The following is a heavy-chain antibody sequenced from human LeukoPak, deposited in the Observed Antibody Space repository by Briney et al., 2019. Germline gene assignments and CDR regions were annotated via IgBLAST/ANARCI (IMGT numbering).Heavy chain of an antibody. CDR1: GGSISSYY. D-gene: IGHD3-16*01. J-gene: IGHJ4*02. V-gene: IGHV4-59*08. CDR2: IYYSGST. Sequence: SETLSLTCTVSGGSISSYYWSWIRQPPGKGLEWIGYIYYSGSTNYNPSLKSRVTISVDTSKYQFSLKLSSVTAADTAVYYCAAQLGERLPGDYWGQGTLVTVSS. CDR3: AAQLGERLPGDY.